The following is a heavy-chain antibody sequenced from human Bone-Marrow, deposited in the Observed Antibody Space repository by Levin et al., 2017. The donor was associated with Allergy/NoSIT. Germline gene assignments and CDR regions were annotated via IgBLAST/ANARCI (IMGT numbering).Heavy chain of an antibody. J-gene: IGHJ5*01. CDR3: TKALYQGNSGLFES. CDR1: GFTFDDFA. D-gene: IGHD2-2*01. V-gene: IGHV3-9*01. Sequence: SGGSLRLSCVASGFTFDDFAMHWVRQGPGKGLEWVAGVSWNSDSITFAASVKGRFTISRDNAKNSLSLQMNNLRTEDTALHYCTKALYQGNSGLFESWGQGTPVTISS. CDR2: VSWNSDSI.